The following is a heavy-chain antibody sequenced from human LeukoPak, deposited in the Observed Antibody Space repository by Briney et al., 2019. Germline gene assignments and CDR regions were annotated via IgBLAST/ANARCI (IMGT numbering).Heavy chain of an antibody. CDR3: ARSKQLDY. CDR2: IKWDGSER. CDR1: GFIFSNYW. J-gene: IGHJ4*02. Sequence: GGSLRLSCAASGFIFSNYWMYWVRQAPGKGLEWVANIKWDGSERYYVDSVKGRFTISRDNAKNSLYLQMNSLRDDDTAVYYCARSKQLDYWGQGTLVTVSS. V-gene: IGHV3-7*02. D-gene: IGHD6-13*01.